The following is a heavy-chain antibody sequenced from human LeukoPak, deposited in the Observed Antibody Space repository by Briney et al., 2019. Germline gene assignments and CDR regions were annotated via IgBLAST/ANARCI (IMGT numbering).Heavy chain of an antibody. V-gene: IGHV1-2*02. CDR2: INPNSGGT. J-gene: IGHJ4*02. CDR1: GYTFTGYY. CDR3: ASGSRVSSAWTLYYFDY. Sequence: ASVKVFCKASGYTFTGYYIHWVRQAPGQGLEWMGWINPNSGGTNYAQKFQGRVTMTRDTSISTGYMELSRLRSGDTAVYYCASGSRVSSAWTLYYFDYWGQGTLVTVSS. D-gene: IGHD3-22*01.